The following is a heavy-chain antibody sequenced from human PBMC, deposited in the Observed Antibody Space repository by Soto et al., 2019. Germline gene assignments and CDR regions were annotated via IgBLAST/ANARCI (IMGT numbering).Heavy chain of an antibody. J-gene: IGHJ2*01. CDR1: GGSINSYS. V-gene: IGHV4-59*08. CDR3: ATHERYGDYSYWCFGL. CDR2: IDYTGST. D-gene: IGHD4-17*01. Sequence: QVQLQESGPGLVKPSEPLSLTCTVSGGSINSYSWSWIRQPPGKGLEWIGFIDYTGSTKYSPSLKSRVTISVDTSKTQLSLKLSSVTAADTAVYYCATHERYGDYSYWCFGLWGRGTLVTVSS.